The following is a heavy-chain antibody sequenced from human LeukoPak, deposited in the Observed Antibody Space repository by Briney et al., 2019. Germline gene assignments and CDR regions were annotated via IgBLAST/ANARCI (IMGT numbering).Heavy chain of an antibody. V-gene: IGHV3-23*01. CDR3: ARHSSQGTFDN. J-gene: IGHJ4*02. D-gene: IGHD1-1*01. Sequence: GGSLRLTCVGSGFTFSTSAMSWVRQAPGKGLEWVSAIGGNGATYYAESVKGRFTISRDTSRNTLYLQMNSLRAEDTAVYNCARHSSQGTFDNWGQGTLVTVSS. CDR2: IGGNGAT. CDR1: GFTFSTSA.